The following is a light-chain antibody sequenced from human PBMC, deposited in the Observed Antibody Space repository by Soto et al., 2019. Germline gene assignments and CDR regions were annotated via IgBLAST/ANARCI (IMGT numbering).Light chain of an antibody. J-gene: IGKJ1*01. CDR2: GAS. Sequence: EIVLTRSPGTLSLSPGERATLSCRASQSVSSSYLAWYQQKPGQAPRLLIYGASSRATGIPDSFSGSGSGTDFTLTISRLEPEDFAVYYCQQYGISPWTFGQGTKVDIK. CDR3: QQYGISPWT. V-gene: IGKV3-20*01. CDR1: QSVSSSY.